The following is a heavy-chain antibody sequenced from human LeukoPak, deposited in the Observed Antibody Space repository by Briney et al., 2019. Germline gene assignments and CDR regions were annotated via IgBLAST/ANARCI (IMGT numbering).Heavy chain of an antibody. CDR2: IIPKTGIT. CDR3: ARETGGSGAKLSFDY. CDR1: GYTFTGYC. J-gene: IGHJ4*02. V-gene: IGHV1-2*02. Sequence: GGSLRLSCTASGYTFTGYCMHWVRQAPGQGLEWMGWIIPKTGITNYAEKFQGRFTMTRDTSISTLYMELSRLRSDDTAVYYCARETGGSGAKLSFDYWGQGTLDT. D-gene: IGHD3-10*01.